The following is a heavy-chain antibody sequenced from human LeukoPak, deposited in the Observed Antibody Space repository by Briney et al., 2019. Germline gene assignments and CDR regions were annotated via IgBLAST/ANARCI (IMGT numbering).Heavy chain of an antibody. D-gene: IGHD2-15*01. CDR1: GYTFTSYY. CDR2: INPSGDST. CDR3: ARDWGYCSGGSCGGGFDI. V-gene: IGHV1-46*01. J-gene: IGHJ3*02. Sequence: ASVKVSCKASGYTFTSYYMHWVRQAPGQGLEWMGIINPSGDSTSYAQKFQGRVTMTRDTSTSTVYMELSSLRSEDTAVYYCARDWGYCSGGSCGGGFDIWGQGTMVTVSS.